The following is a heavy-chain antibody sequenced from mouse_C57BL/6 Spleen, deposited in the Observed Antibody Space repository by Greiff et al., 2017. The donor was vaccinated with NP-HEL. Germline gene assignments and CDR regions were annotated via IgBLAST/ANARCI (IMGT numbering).Heavy chain of an antibody. J-gene: IGHJ3*01. CDR3: ARKRDYDYDGFAY. Sequence: VQLQQSGPVLVKPGASVKMSCKASGYTFTDYYMNWVKQSHGKSLEWIGVINPYNGGTSYNQKFKGKATLTVDKSSSTAYMELNSLTSEDSAVYYCARKRDYDYDGFAYWGQGTLVTVSA. V-gene: IGHV1-19*01. CDR2: INPYNGGT. D-gene: IGHD2-4*01. CDR1: GYTFTDYY.